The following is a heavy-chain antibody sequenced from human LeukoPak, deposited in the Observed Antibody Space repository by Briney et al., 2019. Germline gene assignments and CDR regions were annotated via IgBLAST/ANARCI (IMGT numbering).Heavy chain of an antibody. Sequence: GSVKVSCKASGYTFTSYGISWVRQAPGQGLEWMGWISAYNGNTNYAQKLQGRVTMTTDISTSTAYMELRSLRSDDTVVYYCARLGPILQNILSANWFDPWGQGTLVTVSS. V-gene: IGHV1-18*01. CDR1: GYTFTSYG. CDR3: ARLGPILQNILSANWFDP. CDR2: ISAYNGNT. D-gene: IGHD2/OR15-2a*01. J-gene: IGHJ5*02.